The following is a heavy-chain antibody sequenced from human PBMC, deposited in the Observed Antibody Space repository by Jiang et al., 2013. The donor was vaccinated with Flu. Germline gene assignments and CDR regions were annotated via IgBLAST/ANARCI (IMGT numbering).Heavy chain of an antibody. CDR3: ASKVAATYYQH. CDR2: IYHSGNT. D-gene: IGHD6-19*01. J-gene: IGHJ1*01. Sequence: GPGLVKPSGTLSLTCAVSGDSISSSNSWTWVRQPPGKGLEWIGEIYHSGNTNYNPSLKSRLTISLDKSKNQFSLTLSSVTAADTAVYYCASKVAATYYQHWGQGTLLTVSS. V-gene: IGHV4-4*02. CDR1: GDSISSSNS.